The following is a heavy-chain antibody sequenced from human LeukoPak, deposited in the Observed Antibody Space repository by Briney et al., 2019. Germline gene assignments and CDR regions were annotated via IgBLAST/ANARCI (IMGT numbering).Heavy chain of an antibody. CDR2: IYSSGST. CDR1: GGTISSYY. CDR3: VRGQYHLLYWYFDL. V-gene: IGHV4-4*07. J-gene: IGHJ2*01. D-gene: IGHD2-2*01. Sequence: PSETLSLTCTVSGGTISSYYWSWIRQPAGKGLEWIGRIYSSGSTNYNPSLKSRVTMSEDTSKNQFSLKLSSVTAADTAVYYCVRGQYHLLYWYFDLWGRGTLVTVSS.